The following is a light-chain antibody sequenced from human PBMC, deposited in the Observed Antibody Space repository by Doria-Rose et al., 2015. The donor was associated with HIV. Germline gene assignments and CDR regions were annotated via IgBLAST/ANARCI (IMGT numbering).Light chain of an antibody. CDR2: WAS. J-gene: IGKJ3*01. V-gene: IGKV4-1*01. CDR1: QRLLYPSVNY. CDR3: QQYYDTPS. Sequence: DIHVTQSPASLGMSLGARATLNCKSNQRLLYPSVNYLAWYQQKPGQPPKLLTYWASTRQSGVPARFSGSGSGTDFTLTISSLEAEDVAVYYCQQYYDTPSFGPGTTVDIK.